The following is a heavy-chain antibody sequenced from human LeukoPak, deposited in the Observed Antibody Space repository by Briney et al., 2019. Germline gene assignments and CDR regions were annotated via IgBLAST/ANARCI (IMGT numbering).Heavy chain of an antibody. CDR1: GFTFSSYG. CDR2: ISYDGSNK. V-gene: IGHV3-30*03. Sequence: AGRSLRLSCAASGFTFSSYGMHWVRQAPGKGLEWVAVISYDGSNKYYADSVKGRFTISRDNSKNTLYLQMNSLGAEDTAVYYCASTSGSAGGQGTLVTVSS. J-gene: IGHJ4*02. D-gene: IGHD1-26*01. CDR3: ASTSGSA.